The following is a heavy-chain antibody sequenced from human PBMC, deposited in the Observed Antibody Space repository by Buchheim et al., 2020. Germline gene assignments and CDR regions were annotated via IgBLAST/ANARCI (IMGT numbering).Heavy chain of an antibody. D-gene: IGHD2-2*01. CDR1: GGTFSSYA. V-gene: IGHV1-69*01. CDR3: ARAGVVPAAKLLGYYYYYYMDV. J-gene: IGHJ6*03. CDR2: IIPIFGTA. Sequence: QVQLVQSGAEVKKPGSSVKVSCKASGGTFSSYAISWVRQAPGQGLEWMGGIIPIFGTANYAQKFQGRVTITADESTSTAYMELSSLRSEDTAVYYCARAGVVPAAKLLGYYYYYYMDVWGKGTT.